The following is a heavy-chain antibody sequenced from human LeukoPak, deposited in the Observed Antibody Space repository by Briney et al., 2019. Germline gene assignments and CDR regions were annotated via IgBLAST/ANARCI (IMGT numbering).Heavy chain of an antibody. V-gene: IGHV4-34*01. D-gene: IGHD3-16*02. Sequence: PSETLSLTCAVYGGSFSGYYWSWIRQPPGKGLEWIGEIYHSGSTNYNPSLKSRVTISVDKSKNQFSLKLSSVTAADTAVYYCARLRLGELSLSLTFDYWGQGTLVTVSS. CDR3: ARLRLGELSLSLTFDY. CDR2: IYHSGST. CDR1: GGSFSGYY. J-gene: IGHJ4*02.